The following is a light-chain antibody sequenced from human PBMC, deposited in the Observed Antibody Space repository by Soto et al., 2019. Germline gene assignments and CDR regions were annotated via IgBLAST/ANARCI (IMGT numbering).Light chain of an antibody. CDR1: QSVSSSY. J-gene: IGKJ4*01. Sequence: EIELTQSPGTLSLSPGERATLSCRASQSVSSSYLAWYQQKPGQAPRLLIYGASSRATGIPDRFSGSGSGTDFTLTISRLEPEDFAVYYCQQYGSSPRALTFGGGTKVEIK. CDR2: GAS. V-gene: IGKV3-20*01. CDR3: QQYGSSPRALT.